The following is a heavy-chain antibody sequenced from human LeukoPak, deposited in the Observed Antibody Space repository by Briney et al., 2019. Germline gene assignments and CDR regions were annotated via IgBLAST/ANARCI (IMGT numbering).Heavy chain of an antibody. CDR2: IKQDGSEK. D-gene: IGHD1-26*01. CDR3: AKDRWELLRVFDY. Sequence: GGSLRLSCAASGFTFSSYWMSWVRQAPGKGLEWVANIKQDGSEKYYVDSVKGRFTISRDNSKNTLYLQMNSLRAEDMAVYYCAKDRWELLRVFDYWGQGTLVTVSS. CDR1: GFTFSSYW. V-gene: IGHV3-7*03. J-gene: IGHJ4*02.